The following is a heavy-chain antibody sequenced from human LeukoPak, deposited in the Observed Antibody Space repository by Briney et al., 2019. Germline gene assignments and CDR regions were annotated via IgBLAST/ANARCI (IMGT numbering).Heavy chain of an antibody. CDR3: AKTRGFWNGYFDN. D-gene: IGHD3-3*01. CDR2: IYHSGST. Sequence: SQTLSLTCAVSGGSISSGGYSWSCIRHPPGKVLEWIGYIYHSGSTYYNPSLKSRVTISVDRSKNQFSLNLSSVTAADTAVYYCAKTRGFWNGYFDNWGQGTLVTVSS. CDR1: GGSISSGGYS. V-gene: IGHV4-30-2*01. J-gene: IGHJ4*02.